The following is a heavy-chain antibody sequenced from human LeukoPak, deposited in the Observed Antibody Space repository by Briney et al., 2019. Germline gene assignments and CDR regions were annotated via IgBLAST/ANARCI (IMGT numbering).Heavy chain of an antibody. Sequence: GGSLRLSCAASGLTFSSYAMHWVRQAPGKGLEWVAVISYDGSNKYYADSVKGRFTISRDNSKNTLYLQMNSLRAEDTAVYYCARVSSSTIDHRDYWGQRTLVTLSS. CDR2: ISYDGSNK. V-gene: IGHV3-30*04. J-gene: IGHJ4*02. CDR3: ARVSSSTIDHRDY. CDR1: GLTFSSYA. D-gene: IGHD6-13*01.